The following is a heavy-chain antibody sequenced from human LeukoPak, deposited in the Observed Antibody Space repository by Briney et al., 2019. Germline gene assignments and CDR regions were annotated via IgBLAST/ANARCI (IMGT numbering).Heavy chain of an antibody. CDR2: IYYSGST. Sequence: SETLSLTCTVSGGSISSSSYYWGWIRQPPGKGQEWIGSIYYSGSTYYNPSLKSRVTISVDTSKNQFSLKLSSVTAADTAVYYCASLPSYYYYYYMDVWGKGTTVTVSS. J-gene: IGHJ6*03. CDR1: GGSISSSSYY. CDR3: ASLPSYYYYYYMDV. D-gene: IGHD2-2*01. V-gene: IGHV4-39*07.